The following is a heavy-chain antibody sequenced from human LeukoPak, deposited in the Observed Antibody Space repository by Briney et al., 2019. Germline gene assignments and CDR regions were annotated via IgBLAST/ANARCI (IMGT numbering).Heavy chain of an antibody. J-gene: IGHJ4*02. D-gene: IGHD2-2*01. CDR2: IYYSGST. CDR1: GGSISNGAYY. Sequence: PSETLSLTCTVSGGSISNGAYYWSWIRQPPGKGLEWIGTIYYSGSTYYNPSLNSRVTMSVDTSKNLFSLTLSSVTAADTAVYYCAREGRYCSSTSCYGEFDYWGQGTLVTVSS. V-gene: IGHV4-39*02. CDR3: AREGRYCSSTSCYGEFDY.